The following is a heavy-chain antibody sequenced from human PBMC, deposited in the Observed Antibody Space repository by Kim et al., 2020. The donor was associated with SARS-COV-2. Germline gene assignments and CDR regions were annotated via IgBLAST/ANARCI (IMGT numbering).Heavy chain of an antibody. V-gene: IGHV1-2*02. CDR3: ARVRLGQNWFDP. D-gene: IGHD6-25*01. Sequence: NYAQKFQGRVTMTRDTSISTAYMELSRLRSDDTAVYYCARVRLGQNWFDPWGQGTLVTVSS. J-gene: IGHJ5*02.